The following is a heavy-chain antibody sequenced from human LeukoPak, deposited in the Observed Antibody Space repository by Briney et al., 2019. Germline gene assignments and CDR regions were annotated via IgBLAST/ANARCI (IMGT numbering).Heavy chain of an antibody. V-gene: IGHV5-10-1*01. Sequence: GESLKISCKGSGYSFTNYWIGWVRQMPGKGLEWMGRIDPSDSYTNYSPSFQGYVTISADKSISTAYLQWSSLKASDTAMYYCARQPEGTWFDPWGQGTLVTVSS. CDR3: ARQPEGTWFDP. CDR1: GYSFTNYW. CDR2: IDPSDSYT. J-gene: IGHJ5*02. D-gene: IGHD1-1*01.